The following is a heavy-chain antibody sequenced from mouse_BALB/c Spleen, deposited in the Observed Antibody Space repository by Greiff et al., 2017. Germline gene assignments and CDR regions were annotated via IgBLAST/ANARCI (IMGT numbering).Heavy chain of an antibody. V-gene: IGHV3-2*02. CDR2: ISYSGST. CDR3: ATYYRYDRSFAY. Sequence: EVKLVESGPGLVKPSQSLSLTCSVTGYSITSGYFWNWIRQFPGNKLEWMGDISYSGSTSYNPSLKSRISITRDTSKNQFFRQLNSVTTEDTATYYCATYYRYDRSFAYWGEGTLVTVSA. D-gene: IGHD2-14*01. CDR1: GYSITSGYF. J-gene: IGHJ3*01.